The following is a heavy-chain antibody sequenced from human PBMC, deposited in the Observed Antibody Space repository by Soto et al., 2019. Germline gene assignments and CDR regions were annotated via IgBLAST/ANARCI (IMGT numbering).Heavy chain of an antibody. V-gene: IGHV4-31*03. D-gene: IGHD2-8*02. Sequence: PSETLSLTCTVSGGSISSRGFYWTWIRQHPGKGLEWIGYIYYSGSTYYNPSPKSRVHISPDTSKNQFSPKLDSVTAAGTDVYHCATADSSLYWQFGGQGTLFPVSS. J-gene: IGHJ4*02. CDR3: ATADSSLYWQF. CDR2: IYYSGST. CDR1: GGSISSRGFY.